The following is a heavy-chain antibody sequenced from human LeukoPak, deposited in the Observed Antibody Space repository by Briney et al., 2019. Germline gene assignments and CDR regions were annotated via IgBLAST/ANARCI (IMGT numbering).Heavy chain of an antibody. CDR2: IYTSGST. CDR1: GGSISSYY. Sequence: SETLSLTCTVSGGSISSYYWSWIRQPAGKGLEWIGRIYTSGSTNYNPSLKSRVTMSVDTSKNQFSLKLSSVTAADTAVYSCARDQYYYGSGLYWFDPWGQGTLVTVSS. J-gene: IGHJ5*02. D-gene: IGHD3-10*01. CDR3: ARDQYYYGSGLYWFDP. V-gene: IGHV4-4*07.